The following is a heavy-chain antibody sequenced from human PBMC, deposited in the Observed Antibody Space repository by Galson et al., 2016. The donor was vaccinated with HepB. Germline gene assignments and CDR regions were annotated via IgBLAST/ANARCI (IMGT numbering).Heavy chain of an antibody. D-gene: IGHD3-9*01. CDR3: ARQCSPRLYDFLTRSLKGCFDP. J-gene: IGHJ5*02. Sequence: SLRLSCAASGFKFSDYYMIWIRQAPGKGLEWVSYISSGSSYTNYADSLKGRFTISRDNAKNSLYLQMNSLRVEDTAVYYCARQCSPRLYDFLTRSLKGCFDPWGQGTLVTFSA. CDR1: GFKFSDYY. CDR2: ISSGSSYT. V-gene: IGHV3-11*06.